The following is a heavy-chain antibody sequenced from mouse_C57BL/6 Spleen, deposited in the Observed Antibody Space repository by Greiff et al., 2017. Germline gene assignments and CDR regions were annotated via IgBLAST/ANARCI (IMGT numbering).Heavy chain of an antibody. D-gene: IGHD2-2*01. CDR2: IYPGDGDT. CDR3: ARSSGYDGDYFDY. J-gene: IGHJ2*01. Sequence: QVQLQQSGPELVKPGASVKISCKASGYAFSSSWMNWVKQRPGKGLEWIGRIYPGDGDTNYNGKFKGKATLTADKSSSTAYMQLSSLTSEDSAVYFCARSSGYDGDYFDYWGQGTTLTVSS. V-gene: IGHV1-82*01. CDR1: GYAFSSSW.